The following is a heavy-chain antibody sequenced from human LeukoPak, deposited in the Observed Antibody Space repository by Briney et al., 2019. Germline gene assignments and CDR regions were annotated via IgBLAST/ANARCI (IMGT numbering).Heavy chain of an antibody. CDR2: IYYSGGT. CDR1: GGSISSYY. V-gene: IGHV4-59*12. J-gene: IGHJ4*02. CDR3: ARAKSGYSSSAADY. Sequence: KPSETLSLTCTVSGGSISSYYWSWIWQPPGKGLEWIGYIYYSGGTNYNPSLKSRVTISVDKSKNQFSLKLSSVTAADTAVYYCARAKSGYSSSAADYWGQGTLVTVSS. D-gene: IGHD6-19*01.